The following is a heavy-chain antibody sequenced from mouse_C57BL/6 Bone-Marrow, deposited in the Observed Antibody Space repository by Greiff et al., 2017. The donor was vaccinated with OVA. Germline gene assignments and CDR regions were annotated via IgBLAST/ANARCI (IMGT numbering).Heavy chain of an antibody. CDR3: ARGSNYGYAMDY. Sequence: VQLQQPGAELVRPGSSVKLSCKASGYTFTSYWMHWVKQRPIQGLEWIGNIDPSDSETHYNQKFKDKATLTVDKSSSTAYMQLSSLTSEDSAVDYCARGSNYGYAMDYWGQGTSVTVSS. J-gene: IGHJ4*01. CDR2: IDPSDSET. D-gene: IGHD2-5*01. CDR1: GYTFTSYW. V-gene: IGHV1-52*01.